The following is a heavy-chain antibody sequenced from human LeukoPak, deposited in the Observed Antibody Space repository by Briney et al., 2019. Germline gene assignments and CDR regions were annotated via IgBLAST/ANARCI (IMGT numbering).Heavy chain of an antibody. CDR3: AKDQANCSRASCYEGGFDY. J-gene: IGHJ4*02. CDR1: GFTFSSCG. CDR2: ISGNGDRT. V-gene: IGHV3-23*01. D-gene: IGHD2-2*01. Sequence: GGSLRLSCATSGFTFSSCGMSWVRQAPGKGLEWVSAISGNGDRTYYTDSVKGRFTISRDNSKNTLYVQMNSLRAEDTAVYYCAKDQANCSRASCYEGGFDYWGQGTLVTVSS.